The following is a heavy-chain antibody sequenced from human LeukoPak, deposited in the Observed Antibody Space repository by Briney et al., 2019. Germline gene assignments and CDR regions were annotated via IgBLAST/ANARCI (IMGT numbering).Heavy chain of an antibody. V-gene: IGHV3-74*01. Sequence: GGSLSLSCAASGFSFSSYWMHWVRQVPGKGLVWVSRINSDGSSTIYAYSVKGRFTISRDNAKNTLYLQVNSLRAEDTAVYYCARGRGSGSSDYWGQGTLV. CDR1: GFSFSSYW. D-gene: IGHD3-10*01. CDR3: ARGRGSGSSDY. CDR2: INSDGSST. J-gene: IGHJ4*02.